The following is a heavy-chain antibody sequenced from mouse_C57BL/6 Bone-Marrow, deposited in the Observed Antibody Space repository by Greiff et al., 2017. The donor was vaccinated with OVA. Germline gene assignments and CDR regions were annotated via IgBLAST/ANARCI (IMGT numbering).Heavy chain of an antibody. CDR2: IRNKANGYTT. CDR3: ARYDYYGSRDFAWFAY. CDR1: GFTFTDYY. D-gene: IGHD1-1*01. V-gene: IGHV7-3*01. J-gene: IGHJ3*01. Sequence: VQLKESGGGLVQPGGSLSLSCAASGFTFTDYYMSWVRQPPGKALEWLGFIRNKANGYTTEYSAPVKGRFTISRDNSQSILYRQMNALRAEDSATYYGARYDYYGSRDFAWFAYWGQGTLVTVSA.